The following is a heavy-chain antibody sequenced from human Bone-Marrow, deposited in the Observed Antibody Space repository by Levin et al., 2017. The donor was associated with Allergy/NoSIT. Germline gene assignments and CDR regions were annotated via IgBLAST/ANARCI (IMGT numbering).Heavy chain of an antibody. V-gene: IGHV4-38-2*02. CDR1: ESSIRSDYY. CDR2: IYHSGTT. J-gene: IGHJ4*02. CDR3: AREVIAARYFDF. Sequence: SCAVSESSIRSDYYWAWIRQPPGGGLEWVGTIYHSGTTYYNPSLKSRVTISIDTSKNQFSLKVTSVTAADTAVYYCAREVIAARYFDFWGQGALVTVSS. D-gene: IGHD6-6*01.